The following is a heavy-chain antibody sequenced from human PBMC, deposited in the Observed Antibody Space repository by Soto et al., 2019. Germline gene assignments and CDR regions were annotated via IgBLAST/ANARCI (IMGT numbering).Heavy chain of an antibody. J-gene: IGHJ5*02. Sequence: QVQLVQSGAEVKNPGSSLKVSCKASGGTFSSYGISWVRQAPGQGLEWMGGIIPFFGTANYAQEFQSRVTITGDEPTRTVYLELSSLRSGDTAMYYCAGREWTTFNWFDPWGQGTLVTVSS. V-gene: IGHV1-69*01. D-gene: IGHD3-16*01. CDR2: IIPFFGTA. CDR1: GGTFSSYG. CDR3: AGREWTTFNWFDP.